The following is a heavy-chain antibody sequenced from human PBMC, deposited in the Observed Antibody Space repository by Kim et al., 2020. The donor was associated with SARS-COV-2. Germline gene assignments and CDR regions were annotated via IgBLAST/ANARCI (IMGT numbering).Heavy chain of an antibody. CDR2: ISYDGSNK. D-gene: IGHD2-15*01. J-gene: IGHJ6*02. Sequence: GGSLRLSCAASGFTFSSYAMHWVRQAPGKGLEWVAVISYDGSNKYYADSVKGRFTISRDNSKNTLYLQMNSLRAEDTAVYYCARGPGRGRMDFWGQGTTVTVSS. CDR3: ARGPGRGRMDF. CDR1: GFTFSSYA. V-gene: IGHV3-30*04.